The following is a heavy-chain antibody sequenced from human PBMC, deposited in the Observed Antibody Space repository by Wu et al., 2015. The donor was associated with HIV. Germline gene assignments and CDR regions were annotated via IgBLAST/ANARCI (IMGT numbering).Heavy chain of an antibody. CDR3: ARDRADYYDSGGYPDAFDI. J-gene: IGHJ3*02. CDR2: IIPIFGTA. CDR1: GGTVSSYT. V-gene: IGHV1-69*12. D-gene: IGHD3-22*01. Sequence: QVQLVQSGAEVKKPGSSVKVSCKASGGTVSSYTINWVRQAPGQGLEWMGGIIPIFGTANYAQMFQGRVTITADESSSTAYMELRSLRSEDTAVYFXARDRADYYDSGGYPDAFDIWGQGTRVTVSS.